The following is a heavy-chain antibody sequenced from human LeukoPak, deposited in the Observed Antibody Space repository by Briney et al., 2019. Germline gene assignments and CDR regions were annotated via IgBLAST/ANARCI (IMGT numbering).Heavy chain of an antibody. J-gene: IGHJ4*02. D-gene: IGHD3-22*01. CDR3: AGDVGDSSGGFDY. Sequence: GASVKVSCKASGYTFTGYYMHWVRQAPGQGLEWMGWINPNSGGTNYAQKFQGRVTMTRDTSISTAYMELSRLRSDDTAVYYCAGDVGDSSGGFDYWGQGTLVTVSS. CDR1: GYTFTGYY. V-gene: IGHV1-2*02. CDR2: INPNSGGT.